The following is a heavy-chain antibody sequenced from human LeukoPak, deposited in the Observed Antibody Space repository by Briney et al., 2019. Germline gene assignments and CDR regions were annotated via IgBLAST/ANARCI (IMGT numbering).Heavy chain of an antibody. CDR3: ARGRGYYYDSSGYYPFDY. V-gene: IGHV4-34*01. Sequence: SETLSLTCAVYGGSFSGYYWSWIRQPPGKGLEWIGEINHSGSTNYNPSLKSRVTISVDTSKNQFSLKLSSVTAADTAVYYCARGRGYYYDSSGYYPFDYWGQGTLVTVSS. J-gene: IGHJ4*02. CDR2: INHSGST. CDR1: GGSFSGYY. D-gene: IGHD3-22*01.